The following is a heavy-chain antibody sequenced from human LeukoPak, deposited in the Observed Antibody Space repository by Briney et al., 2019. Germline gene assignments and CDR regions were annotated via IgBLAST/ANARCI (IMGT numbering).Heavy chain of an antibody. J-gene: IGHJ4*02. D-gene: IGHD3-22*01. Sequence: PGGSLRLSCVASGLTFSNAWMNWVRQAPGKGLVWVSRINTDGNTRDYADSVKGRFTISRDNAKNTLYLQMNSLRAEDTAVYYCVRDMGYYDKVWGQGTLVTVSS. CDR3: VRDMGYYDKV. CDR2: INTDGNTR. CDR1: GLTFSNAW. V-gene: IGHV3-74*01.